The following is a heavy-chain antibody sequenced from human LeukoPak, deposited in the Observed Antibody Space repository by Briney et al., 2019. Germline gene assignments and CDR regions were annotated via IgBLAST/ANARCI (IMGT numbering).Heavy chain of an antibody. V-gene: IGHV3-23*01. CDR1: GFTFSNYA. J-gene: IGHJ4*02. D-gene: IGHD7-27*01. CDR2: ISGSSDST. CDR3: AKDPINWGSIYFDC. Sequence: GGSLRLSCEASGFTFSNYAMSWVRQAPGKGLEWVSSISGSSDSTNYADSVNGRSTISRDNSKNILYLQMNSLTAEDTAVYWCAKDPINWGSIYFDCWGQGTLVSVSS.